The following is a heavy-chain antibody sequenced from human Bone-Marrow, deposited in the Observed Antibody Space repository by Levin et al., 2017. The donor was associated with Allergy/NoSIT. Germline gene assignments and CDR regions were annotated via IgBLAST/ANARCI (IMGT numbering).Heavy chain of an antibody. CDR3: TKDSHYYYYSIDNWFDP. V-gene: IGHV3-9*01. CDR1: GFTFGDYA. J-gene: IGHJ5*02. Sequence: SLKISCAASGFTFGDYAMHWVRQVPGKGLEWVSGISWNSGSLGYAESVKGRLTISRDKAKNSLYLQMSSLRPEDTALYFCTKDSHYYYYSIDNWFDPWGQGTLVTVSS. D-gene: IGHD3-22*01. CDR2: ISWNSGSL.